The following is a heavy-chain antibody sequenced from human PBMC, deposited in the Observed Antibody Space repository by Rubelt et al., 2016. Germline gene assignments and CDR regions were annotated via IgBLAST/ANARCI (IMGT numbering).Heavy chain of an antibody. CDR3: ARDVRWSWHFDL. CDR1: SFSISSGHY. CDR2: ISHSGSA. D-gene: IGHD4-23*01. V-gene: IGHV4-38-2*02. Sequence: QVQLQESGPGLVKPSETLSLTCTVSSFSISSGHYWGWIRQPPGKGLEWIGSISHSGSAYYNPSLTSRVTISVDTSENQFSRRLISVTAADTAVYYCARDVRWSWHFDLWGRGTLVTVSS. J-gene: IGHJ2*01.